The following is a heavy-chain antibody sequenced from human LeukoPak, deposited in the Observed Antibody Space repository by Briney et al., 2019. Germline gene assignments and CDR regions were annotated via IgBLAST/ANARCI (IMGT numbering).Heavy chain of an antibody. Sequence: GGSLRLSCAASGFTFSSYWMSWVRQAPGKGLEWVANIKQDGSEKSYVESVRGRFTISRDNAKNSLYLQLNSLRAEDTALYYCARDNPPDYWGQGTLVTVSS. CDR2: IKQDGSEK. CDR1: GFTFSSYW. V-gene: IGHV3-7*03. J-gene: IGHJ4*02. CDR3: ARDNPPDY.